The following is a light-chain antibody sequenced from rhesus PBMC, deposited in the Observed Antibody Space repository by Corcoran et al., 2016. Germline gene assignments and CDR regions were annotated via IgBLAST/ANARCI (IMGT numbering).Light chain of an antibody. CDR1: QGIRNY. Sequence: DIQMTQSPSSLSASVGDRVTIACWASQGIRNYLNWYRQKPGKAPEHLINYTSGLESGVPSRFSGSGSGTEFTLTIRSLQTADFATYFCQQYNSLPLTFGGGTKVEI. CDR3: QQYNSLPLT. CDR2: YTS. V-gene: IGKV1-32*05. J-gene: IGKJ4*01.